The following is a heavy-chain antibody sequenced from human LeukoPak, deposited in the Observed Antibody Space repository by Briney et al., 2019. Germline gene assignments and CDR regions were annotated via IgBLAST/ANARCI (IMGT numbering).Heavy chain of an antibody. CDR2: ISYDGSNK. J-gene: IGHJ4*02. Sequence: PGRSLRLSCAASGFTFSSYGMHWVRQAPGQGLEWVAVISYDGSNKYYADSVKGRFTISRDNSKNTLYLQMNSLRAEDTAVYYCAKVVWYQLLSFPFDYWGQGTLVTVSS. D-gene: IGHD2-2*01. CDR1: GFTFSSYG. V-gene: IGHV3-30*18. CDR3: AKVVWYQLLSFPFDY.